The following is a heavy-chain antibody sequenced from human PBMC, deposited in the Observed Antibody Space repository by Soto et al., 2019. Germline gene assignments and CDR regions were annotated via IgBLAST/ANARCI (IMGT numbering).Heavy chain of an antibody. J-gene: IGHJ4*02. V-gene: IGHV3-7*01. Sequence: EVQLVESGGGLVQPGGSLRLSCAASGFTFSNYWMTWVRQAPGKGLEWVANIKQDGSESYSVDSVEGRFTISRDNAKNSLFLQMNSLRAEDTAVYYCARELGYSSSSVPFDYWGQGTLVTVSS. CDR3: ARELGYSSSSVPFDY. CDR2: IKQDGSES. D-gene: IGHD6-6*01. CDR1: GFTFSNYW.